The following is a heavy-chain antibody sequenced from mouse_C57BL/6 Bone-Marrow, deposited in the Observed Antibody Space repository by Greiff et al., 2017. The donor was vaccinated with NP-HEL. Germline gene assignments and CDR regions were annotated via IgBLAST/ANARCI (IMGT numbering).Heavy chain of an antibody. D-gene: IGHD3-2*02. J-gene: IGHJ2*01. Sequence: QVQLQQPGAELVKPGASVKLSCKASGYTFTSYWMHWVKQRPGQGLEWIGMIHPNSGSTNYNEKFKSKATLTVDKSSSTAYMQLSSLTSEDSAVYYCASIGYASYYFGYWGQGTTLTVSS. CDR2: IHPNSGST. V-gene: IGHV1-64*01. CDR3: ASIGYASYYFGY. CDR1: GYTFTSYW.